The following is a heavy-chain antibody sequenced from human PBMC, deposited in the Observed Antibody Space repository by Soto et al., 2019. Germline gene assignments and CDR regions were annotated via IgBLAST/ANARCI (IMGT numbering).Heavy chain of an antibody. CDR3: ARVFLSITRGAFDA. V-gene: IGHV4-4*02. J-gene: IGHJ3*01. CDR2: ISHSGTS. CDR1: GASISSSHW. D-gene: IGHD1-20*01. Sequence: QVQLQESGPGLVNPSGTLSLTCAVSGASISSSHWWTWVRQSPGKGLEYIGEISHSGTSNSNPSLKSRVNLSVDRSKNHFSLTLTSVTAADTAVYYCARVFLSITRGAFDAWGQGTPVIVSS.